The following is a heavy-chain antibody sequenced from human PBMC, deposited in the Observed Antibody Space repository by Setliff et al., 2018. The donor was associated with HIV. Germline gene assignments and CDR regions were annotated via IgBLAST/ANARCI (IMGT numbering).Heavy chain of an antibody. D-gene: IGHD2-21*02. CDR3: ASPTAIPH. V-gene: IGHV1-69*10. Sequence: GASVKVSCKASGGTFSSYAISWVRQAPGQGLEWMGGIIPILGIANYAQKFHGRVTITRDTSASTAYMELSSLRSEDTAVYYCASPTAIPHWGQGTLVTASS. J-gene: IGHJ4*02. CDR1: GGTFSSYA. CDR2: IIPILGIA.